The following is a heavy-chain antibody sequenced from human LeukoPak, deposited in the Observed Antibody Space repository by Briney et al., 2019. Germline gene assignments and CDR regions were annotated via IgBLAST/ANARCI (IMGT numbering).Heavy chain of an antibody. Sequence: SETLSLTCTVSGGSISGYYWSWIRQPPGKGLEWIGYIYSSGTTNYNPSLKSQITISLDTSKNQFSLQLNSVTPEDTAVYFCVRLVGGDIDYWGQGTLVTVSS. D-gene: IGHD5-12*01. J-gene: IGHJ4*02. CDR1: GGSISGYY. V-gene: IGHV4-59*12. CDR3: VRLVGGDIDY. CDR2: IYSSGTT.